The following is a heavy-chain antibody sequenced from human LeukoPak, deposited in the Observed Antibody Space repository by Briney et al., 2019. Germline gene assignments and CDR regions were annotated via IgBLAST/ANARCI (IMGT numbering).Heavy chain of an antibody. Sequence: SVKVSCKVSGGTFSSYAISWVRQAPGQGLEWMGGIIPIFGTANYAQKFQGRVTITADESTSTAYMELSSLRSEDTAVYYCARRAPATYDSSRVYDYWGQGTLVTVSS. J-gene: IGHJ4*02. CDR3: ARRAPATYDSSRVYDY. V-gene: IGHV1-69*01. CDR1: GGTFSSYA. CDR2: IIPIFGTA. D-gene: IGHD3-22*01.